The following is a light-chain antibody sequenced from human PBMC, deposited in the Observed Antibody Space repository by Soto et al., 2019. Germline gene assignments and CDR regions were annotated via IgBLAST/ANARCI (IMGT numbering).Light chain of an antibody. CDR2: GAS. CDR1: HSVSSN. Sequence: EIVMTQSPPTLSVSPGERATLSCRASHSVSSNLAWYQQKPGQAPRLLIYGASTRATGIPARFSGSGSGTEFTLTISSLQSEDFAVYYCQQYDNWPPWTFGQGTKVEIK. J-gene: IGKJ1*01. CDR3: QQYDNWPPWT. V-gene: IGKV3-15*01.